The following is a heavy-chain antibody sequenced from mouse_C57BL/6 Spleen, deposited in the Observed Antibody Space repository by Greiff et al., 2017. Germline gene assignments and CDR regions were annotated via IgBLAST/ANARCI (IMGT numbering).Heavy chain of an antibody. Sequence: VQLQQPGAELVMPGASVKLSCKASGYTFTSYWMHWVKQRPGQGLEWIGEIDPSDSYTNYNQKFKGKSTLTVDKSSSTAYMQLSSLTSEDSAVYYCALYYDYEGWFAYWGQGTLVTVSA. CDR1: GYTFTSYW. CDR2: IDPSDSYT. CDR3: ALYYDYEGWFAY. J-gene: IGHJ3*01. V-gene: IGHV1-69*01. D-gene: IGHD2-4*01.